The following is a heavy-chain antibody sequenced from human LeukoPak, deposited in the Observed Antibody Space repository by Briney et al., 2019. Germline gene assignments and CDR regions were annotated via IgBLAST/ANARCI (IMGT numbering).Heavy chain of an antibody. J-gene: IGHJ6*02. V-gene: IGHV1-8*01. Sequence: ASVTVSYKASGYTFTSYYMNWVRQATGQGRDGIGWMNPNSCNTGYAQKFQVRVTMTNNSSISTAYMELSSLRSEDTAVYYCARVAAARPFWINWGLEIRHYYSYGMDVWGQGPTVTVSS. CDR3: ARVAAARPFWINWGLEIRHYYSYGMDV. CDR1: GYTFTSYY. D-gene: IGHD6-6*01. CDR2: MNPNSCNT.